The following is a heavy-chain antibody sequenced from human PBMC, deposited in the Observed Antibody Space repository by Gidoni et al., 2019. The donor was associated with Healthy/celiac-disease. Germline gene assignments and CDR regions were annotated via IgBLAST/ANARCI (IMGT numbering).Heavy chain of an antibody. V-gene: IGHV4-59*01. Sequence: QVQLQESGPGLVKPSETLSLTCTVSGGSISSYYWSWIRQPPGKGLEWIGYIYYSGSTNYNPSFKSRVTISVDTSKNQFSLKLSSVTAADTAVYYCAREWEPDLYDYWGQGTLVTVSS. CDR2: IYYSGST. J-gene: IGHJ4*02. CDR3: AREWEPDLYDY. CDR1: GGSISSYY. D-gene: IGHD1-26*01.